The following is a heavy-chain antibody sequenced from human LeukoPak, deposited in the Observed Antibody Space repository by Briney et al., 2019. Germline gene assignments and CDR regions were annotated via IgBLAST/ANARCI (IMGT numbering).Heavy chain of an antibody. V-gene: IGHV3-48*03. J-gene: IGHJ4*02. CDR2: ISSSGSTI. CDR1: GFTFSTYE. CDR3: AREPRRGIPAAGDY. Sequence: GGSLRLSCAASGFTFSTYEMNWVRQAPGEGLEWVSYISSSGSTIYYADSVKGRFTISRDNAKNSLYLQMNSLRAEDTAVYYCAREPRRGIPAAGDYWGQGTLVTVSS. D-gene: IGHD6-13*01.